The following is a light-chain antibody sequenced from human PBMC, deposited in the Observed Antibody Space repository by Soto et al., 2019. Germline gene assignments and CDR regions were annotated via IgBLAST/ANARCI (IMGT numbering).Light chain of an antibody. CDR1: RSVSSY. J-gene: IGKJ1*01. V-gene: IGKV3-15*01. CDR2: GAS. Sequence: EIVITQSPATLSVSPGESAALSCRASRSVSSYLAWYQQKPGQAPRLLIYGASTRATGIPARFSGSGSGTEFTLTISYLQSEDFAVYYCQQYNKWPPSTLGQGTKVDIK. CDR3: QQYNKWPPST.